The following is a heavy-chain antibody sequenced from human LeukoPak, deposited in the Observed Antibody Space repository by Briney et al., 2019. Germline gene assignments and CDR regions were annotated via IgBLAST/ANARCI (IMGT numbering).Heavy chain of an antibody. CDR2: IKQDGSEK. Sequence: GGSLRLSCAASKSTFSTYWMSWVRQAPGKGLEWVANIKQDGSEKYHVDSVKGRFTISRDNAKNSLYLQMNSLRAEDTAVYYCARDEGDFDYWGQGTLVTVSS. CDR3: ARDEGDFDY. CDR1: KSTFSTYW. V-gene: IGHV3-7*01. J-gene: IGHJ4*02.